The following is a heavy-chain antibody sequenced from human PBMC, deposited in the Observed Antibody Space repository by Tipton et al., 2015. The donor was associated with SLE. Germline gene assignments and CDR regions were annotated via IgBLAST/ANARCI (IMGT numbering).Heavy chain of an antibody. CDR3: AKDLADYTDYAGTFEI. CDR1: GFSLSSSA. D-gene: IGHD4-11*01. J-gene: IGHJ3*02. CDR2: ISGGGATT. V-gene: IGHV3-23*01. Sequence: SLRLSCAASGFSLSSSAVNWVRQAPGKGLEWVSAISGGGATTYYAVSVKGRFTISSDESKNTVYLQLNSLRAEDTAIYYCAKDLADYTDYAGTFEIWGQGTIVTVSS.